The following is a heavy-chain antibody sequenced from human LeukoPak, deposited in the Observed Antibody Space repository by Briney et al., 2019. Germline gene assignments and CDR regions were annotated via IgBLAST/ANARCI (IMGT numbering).Heavy chain of an antibody. Sequence: SETLSLTCTVSGGSISSYYWSWIRQPPGKGLEWIGYIYYSGSTNYNPSLKSRVTISVDTSKNQFSLKLSSVTAADTAVYYCARLMLGVYPYDYWGQGTLVTVSS. D-gene: IGHD2-8*01. CDR2: IYYSGST. CDR1: GGSISSYY. J-gene: IGHJ4*02. V-gene: IGHV4-59*08. CDR3: ARLMLGVYPYDY.